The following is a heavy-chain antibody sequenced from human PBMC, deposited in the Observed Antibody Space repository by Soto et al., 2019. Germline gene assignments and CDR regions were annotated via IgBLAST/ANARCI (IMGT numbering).Heavy chain of an antibody. Sequence: SEPLSLTCAVSGGSFTSNNWSTWFRQPPGQGLEWIGEIYRTGSTNYNPSLKSRVTISLDKSENQFSLKVTSLTAADTAVYYCASRDPGTSVDYWGQGTLVTVSS. V-gene: IGHV4-4*02. J-gene: IGHJ4*02. CDR3: ASRDPGTSVDY. CDR1: GGSFTSNNW. D-gene: IGHD1-7*01. CDR2: IYRTGST.